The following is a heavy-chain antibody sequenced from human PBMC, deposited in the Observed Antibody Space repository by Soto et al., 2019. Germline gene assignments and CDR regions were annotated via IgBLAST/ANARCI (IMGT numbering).Heavy chain of an antibody. CDR3: ARVGQQVAYFQH. Sequence: ASVKVSCKASGYTFTSYCVSWVRQAPGQGLEWMGWISPYNGNTDHAQKLQGRVTLTTDTSTSTAYMELRSLTSDDTAVYYCARVGQQVAYFQHWGQGTLVTVSS. V-gene: IGHV1-18*01. D-gene: IGHD6-13*01. J-gene: IGHJ1*01. CDR1: GYTFTSYC. CDR2: ISPYNGNT.